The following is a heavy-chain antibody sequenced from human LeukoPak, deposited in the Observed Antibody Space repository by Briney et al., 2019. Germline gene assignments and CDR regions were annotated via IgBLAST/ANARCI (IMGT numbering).Heavy chain of an antibody. Sequence: ASVKVSCKASGYTFTSYDINWARQATGQGLEWMGWMNPNSGNTGYAQKFQGRVTMTRNTSISTAYMELRSLRSDDTAVYYCARDQYGDYDPGYWGQGTLVTVSS. CDR1: GYTFTSYD. J-gene: IGHJ4*02. D-gene: IGHD4-17*01. V-gene: IGHV1-8*01. CDR3: ARDQYGDYDPGY. CDR2: MNPNSGNT.